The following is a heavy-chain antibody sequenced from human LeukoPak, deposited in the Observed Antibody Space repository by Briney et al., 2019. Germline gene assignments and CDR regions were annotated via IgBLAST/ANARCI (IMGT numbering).Heavy chain of an antibody. CDR3: ARARYDSSGYYYYYYGMDV. J-gene: IGHJ6*02. V-gene: IGHV3-66*02. CDR1: GFTVSSNY. D-gene: IGHD3-22*01. Sequence: GGSLRLSCAASGFTVSSNYMSWVRQAPGKGLEWVSVIYSGGSTYYADSVKGRFTISRDNSKNTLYPQINSLRAEDTAVYYCARARYDSSGYYYYYYGMDVWGQGTTVTVSS. CDR2: IYSGGST.